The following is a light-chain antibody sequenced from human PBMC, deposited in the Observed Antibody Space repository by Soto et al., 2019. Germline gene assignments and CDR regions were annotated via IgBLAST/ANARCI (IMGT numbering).Light chain of an antibody. J-gene: IGKJ4*01. V-gene: IGKV3-15*01. CDR1: QSVSSN. Sequence: EIVMTQSPATLSVSPGERATLSCRASQSVSSNLAWYQQKPGQAPRLLIYGASTRATGIPARFSGSGSGTEITLTLSSLQSEDFAVYYCQQYNNWPRALTFGGGTKVEIK. CDR2: GAS. CDR3: QQYNNWPRALT.